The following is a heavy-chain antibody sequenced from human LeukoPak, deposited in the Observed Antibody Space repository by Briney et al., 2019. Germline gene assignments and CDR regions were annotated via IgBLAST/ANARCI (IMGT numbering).Heavy chain of an antibody. Sequence: PGGSLRLSCAASGFTVSSNYMSWIRQAPGKRLKTVSVIYSGGSTYYADSVKGRFTISRHNSKNTLYLQMNSLRAEDTAVYYCASTQLGDDAFDIWGKGTMVTVSS. CDR1: GFTVSSNY. V-gene: IGHV3-53*04. D-gene: IGHD1-1*01. J-gene: IGHJ3*02. CDR3: ASTQLGDDAFDI. CDR2: IYSGGST.